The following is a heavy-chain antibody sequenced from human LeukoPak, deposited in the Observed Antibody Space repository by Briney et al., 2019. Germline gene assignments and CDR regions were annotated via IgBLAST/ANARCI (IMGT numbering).Heavy chain of an antibody. Sequence: SETLSLTCTVSGGSISSSSYYWGWIRQPPGKGLEWIGSIYYSGSTYYNPSLKSRVTISVDTSKNQFSLKLRSVTPADTAVYYCPRTPMAMVNPYYFDYWGQGTLVTVSS. CDR1: GGSISSSSYY. V-gene: IGHV4-39*01. CDR2: IYYSGST. D-gene: IGHD4/OR15-4a*01. J-gene: IGHJ4*02. CDR3: PRTPMAMVNPYYFDY.